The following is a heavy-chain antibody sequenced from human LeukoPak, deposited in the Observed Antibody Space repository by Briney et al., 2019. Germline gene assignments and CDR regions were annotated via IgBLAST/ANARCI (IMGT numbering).Heavy chain of an antibody. J-gene: IGHJ3*02. CDR3: AKCLFLAAAGTGRGAFDI. V-gene: IGHV3-30*18. D-gene: IGHD6-13*01. CDR1: GFTFSSYG. CDR2: ISYDGSNK. Sequence: GGSLRLSCAASGFTFSSYGMHWVRQAPGKGLEWVAVISYDGSNKYYADSVKGRFTISRDNSKNTLYLQMNSLRAEDTAVYYCAKCLFLAAAGTGRGAFDIWGQGTMVTVSS.